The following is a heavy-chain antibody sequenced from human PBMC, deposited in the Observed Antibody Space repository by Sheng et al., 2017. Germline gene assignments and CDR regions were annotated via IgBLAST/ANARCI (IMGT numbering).Heavy chain of an antibody. CDR1: GGSFSGYY. CDR2: INHSGST. D-gene: IGHD7-27*01. Sequence: QVQLQQWGAGLLKPSETLSLTCAVYGGSFSGYYWSWIRQPPGKGLEWIGEINHSGSTNYNPSLKSRVTISVDTSKNQFSLKLSSVTAADTAVYYCARGRSTWANWGSGRTYVWFDPWGQGTLVTVSS. V-gene: IGHV4-34*01. J-gene: IGHJ5*02. CDR3: ARGRSTWANWGSGRTYVWFDP.